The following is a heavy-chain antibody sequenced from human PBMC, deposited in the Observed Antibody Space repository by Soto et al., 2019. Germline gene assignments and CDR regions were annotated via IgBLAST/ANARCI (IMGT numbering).Heavy chain of an antibody. D-gene: IGHD3-9*01. V-gene: IGHV3-33*01. CDR1: GFTFSSYG. Sequence: GGSLRLSCAASGFTFSSYGMHWVRQAPGKGLEWVAVIWYDGSNKYYADSVKGRFTISRDNSKNTLYLQMNSLRAEDTAVYYCARDLMRIPRKGGMDVWGQGTTVTVSS. J-gene: IGHJ6*02. CDR2: IWYDGSNK. CDR3: ARDLMRIPRKGGMDV.